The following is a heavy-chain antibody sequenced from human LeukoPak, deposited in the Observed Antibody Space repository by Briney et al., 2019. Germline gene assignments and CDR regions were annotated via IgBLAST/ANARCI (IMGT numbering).Heavy chain of an antibody. CDR3: ARDHCSSTSCYPFDY. Sequence: ASVKVSCKASGYTFTSYGISWVRQAPGQGLEWMGWISAYNGNTNYAQKLQGRVTMTTDTSTSTAYMELRSLRSDDTAVYYCARDHCSSTSCYPFDYWGQGTLVTVSS. D-gene: IGHD2-2*01. CDR2: ISAYNGNT. J-gene: IGHJ4*02. CDR1: GYTFTSYG. V-gene: IGHV1-18*01.